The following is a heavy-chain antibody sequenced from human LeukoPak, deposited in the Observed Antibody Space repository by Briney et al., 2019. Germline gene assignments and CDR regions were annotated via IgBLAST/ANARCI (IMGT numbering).Heavy chain of an antibody. D-gene: IGHD3-10*01. Sequence: EASVKVSCKASGYTFTNYGISWVRQAPGQGLEWMGRISGYNGDTNYAQNLQGRVTLTTDTSTSTAYMELRSLRSDDTAVYYCARQARNGGEGITMVRGVRYYYYYMDVWGKGTTVTVSS. J-gene: IGHJ6*03. V-gene: IGHV1-18*01. CDR1: GYTFTNYG. CDR2: ISGYNGDT. CDR3: ARQARNGGEGITMVRGVRYYYYYMDV.